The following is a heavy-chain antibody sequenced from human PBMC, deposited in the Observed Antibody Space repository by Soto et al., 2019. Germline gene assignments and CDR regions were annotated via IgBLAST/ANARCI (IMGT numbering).Heavy chain of an antibody. V-gene: IGHV3-33*01. CDR3: ARGYSSSWYYYYGMDV. J-gene: IGHJ6*02. CDR1: GFTFSSYG. CDR2: IWYDGSNK. Sequence: GGSLRLSCAASGFTFSSYGMHWVRQAPGKGLEWVAVIWYDGSNKYYADSVKGRFTISRDNSKNTLYLQMNSLRAEDTAVYYCARGYSSSWYYYYGMDVWAQATTVTVSS. D-gene: IGHD6-13*01.